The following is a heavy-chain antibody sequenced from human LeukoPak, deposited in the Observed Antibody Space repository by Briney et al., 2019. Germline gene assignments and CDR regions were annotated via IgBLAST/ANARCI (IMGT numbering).Heavy chain of an antibody. D-gene: IGHD3-10*01. CDR3: ARDPALYYYGSGSYYYYYGMDV. J-gene: IGHJ6*04. CDR2: IWYDGSNK. CDR1: GFTFSSYG. V-gene: IGHV3-33*01. Sequence: GGSLRLSCAASGFTFSSYGMHWVRQAPGKGLEWVAVIWYDGSNKYYADSVKGRFTISSDNSKNTLYLQMNSLRAEDTAVYYCARDPALYYYGSGSYYYYYGMDVWGKGTTVTVSS.